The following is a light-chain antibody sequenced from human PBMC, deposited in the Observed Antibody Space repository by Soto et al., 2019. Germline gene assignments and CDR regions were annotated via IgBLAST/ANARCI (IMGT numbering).Light chain of an antibody. CDR2: AAS. J-gene: IGKJ4*01. CDR3: QQSYNTSLT. V-gene: IGKV1-39*01. CDR1: QNVGTY. Sequence: DIQMTQSPSSLSASVGDRITITCLASQNVGTYLSWYQQRSGKAPKLLIYAASNLQSGVSSRFSGSGSGTDFTLAISSLQPEDFATYFCQQSYNTSLTFGGGTKVEIK.